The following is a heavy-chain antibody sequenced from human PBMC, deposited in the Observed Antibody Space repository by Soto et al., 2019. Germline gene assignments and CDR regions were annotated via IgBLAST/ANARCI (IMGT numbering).Heavy chain of an antibody. CDR2: IYYSGST. V-gene: IGHV4-30-4*01. J-gene: IGHJ5*02. CDR1: GGSISSGDYY. CDR3: ARDRGALRRFDP. Sequence: PSETLSLTCTVSGGSISSGDYYWSWIRQPPGKGLEWIGYIYYSGSTYYNPSLKSRVTISVDTSKNQFSLKLSSVTAADTAVYYCARDRGALRRFDPWRQLTLFPASS.